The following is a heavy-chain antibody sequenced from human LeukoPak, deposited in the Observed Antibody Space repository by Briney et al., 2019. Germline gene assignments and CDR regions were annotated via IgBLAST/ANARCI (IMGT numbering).Heavy chain of an antibody. CDR1: GGSFSGYY. CDR3: ARGLRFDP. Sequence: SETLSLTCAVYGGSFSGYYWSWIRQPPGKGLEWIGEINHSGSTNYNPSLKSRVTISLDTSKNQFSLKLISVTAADTAVYYCARGLRFDPWGQGTLVTVSS. V-gene: IGHV4-34*01. J-gene: IGHJ5*02. CDR2: INHSGST.